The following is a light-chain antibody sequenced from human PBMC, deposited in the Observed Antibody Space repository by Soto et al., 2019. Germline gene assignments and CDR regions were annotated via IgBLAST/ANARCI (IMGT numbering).Light chain of an antibody. Sequence: DIQMTQSPSSLSASVGDRVTITCRASQNIGFWLAWYQQKPGQVPNLLIYSASRLNDGVPPRFNGSGSGTDFTLTIDNLPQDDSANYCCQQYNIYRTFGQGTKVEVK. CDR2: SAS. V-gene: IGKV1-5*03. CDR3: QQYNIYRT. CDR1: QNIGFW. J-gene: IGKJ1*01.